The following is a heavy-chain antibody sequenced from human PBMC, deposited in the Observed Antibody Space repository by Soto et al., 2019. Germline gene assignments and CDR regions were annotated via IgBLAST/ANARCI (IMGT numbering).Heavy chain of an antibody. D-gene: IGHD4-17*01. CDR3: ARGPSFYGDSLDWYFDL. Sequence: QVQLVESGGGVVQPGRSLRLSCAASGFTFSSYAMHWVRQAPGKGLEWVAVISYDGSNKYYADSVKGRFTISRDNSKNTLYLQMNSLSAEDTAVYYCARGPSFYGDSLDWYFDLWGRGTLVTVSS. J-gene: IGHJ2*01. CDR1: GFTFSSYA. V-gene: IGHV3-30-3*01. CDR2: ISYDGSNK.